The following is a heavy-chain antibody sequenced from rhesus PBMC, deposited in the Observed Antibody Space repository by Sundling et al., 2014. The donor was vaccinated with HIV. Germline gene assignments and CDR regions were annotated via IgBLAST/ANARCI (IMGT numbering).Heavy chain of an antibody. J-gene: IGHJ4*01. V-gene: IGHV4-169*02. D-gene: IGHD6-13*01. CDR1: GGSINSNY. CDR2: VYGSGSST. Sequence: QLQLQESGPGLVKPSETLSVTCAVSGGSINSNYWNWIRQAPGKGLEWIGHVYGSGSSTNYNPSLKSRVTLSADTSRNQLSLKLRSATAADTAVYYCASPWNSWSGFDYWGQGVLVAVSS. CDR3: ASPWNSWSGFDY.